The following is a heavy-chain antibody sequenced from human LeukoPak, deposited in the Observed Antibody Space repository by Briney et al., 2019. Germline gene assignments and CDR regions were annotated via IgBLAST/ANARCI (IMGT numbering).Heavy chain of an antibody. Sequence: SETLSLTCTVSGGSISSYYWSWIRQPPGKGLEWIGYIYYSGSTNYNPSLKSRVTISVDTSKNQFSLKLSSVTAADTAVYYCARVSPITMVRGPQTGDWSDPWGQGTLVTVSS. CDR2: IYYSGST. D-gene: IGHD3-10*01. CDR3: ARVSPITMVRGPQTGDWSDP. J-gene: IGHJ5*02. CDR1: GGSISSYY. V-gene: IGHV4-59*01.